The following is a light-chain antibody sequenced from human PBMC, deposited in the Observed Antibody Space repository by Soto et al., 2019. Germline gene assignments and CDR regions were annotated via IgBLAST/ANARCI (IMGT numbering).Light chain of an antibody. Sequence: QSALTQPASVSGSSGQSITISCTGTSSDVGSYNLVSWFQQHPGKAPKLMIYEGNKRPSGVSNRFSGSKSGNTASLTISGLQAEVEADYYCWSYAGSNTVVFGGGTKLTVL. CDR3: WSYAGSNTVV. CDR2: EGN. J-gene: IGLJ2*01. CDR1: SSDVGSYNL. V-gene: IGLV2-23*01.